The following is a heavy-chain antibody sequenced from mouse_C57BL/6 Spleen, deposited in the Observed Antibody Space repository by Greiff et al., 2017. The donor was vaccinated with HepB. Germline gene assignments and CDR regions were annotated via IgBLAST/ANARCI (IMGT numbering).Heavy chain of an antibody. V-gene: IGHV14-4*01. CDR2: IDPENGDT. CDR1: GFNIKDDY. Sequence: VQLQQSGAELVRPGASVKLSCTASGFNIKDDYMHWVKQRPEQGLEWIGWIDPENGDTEYASKFQGKATITADTSTNTAYLQLSSLTSEDTAVYYCYYYGSRGWYFDVWGTGTTVTVSS. J-gene: IGHJ1*03. D-gene: IGHD1-1*01. CDR3: YYYGSRGWYFDV.